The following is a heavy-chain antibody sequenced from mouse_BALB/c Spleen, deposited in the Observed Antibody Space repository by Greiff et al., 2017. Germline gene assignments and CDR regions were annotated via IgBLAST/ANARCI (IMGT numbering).Heavy chain of an antibody. CDR3: ARWDYGSSSPWFAY. CDR1: GYTFTDYV. D-gene: IGHD1-1*01. Sequence: QVQLKQSGPELVKPGASVKMSCKASGYTFTDYVISWVKQRTGQGLEWIGEIYPGSGSTYYNEKFKGKATLTADKSSNTAYMQLSSLTSEDSAVYFCARWDYGSSSPWFAYWGQGTLVTVSA. V-gene: IGHV1-77*01. CDR2: IYPGSGST. J-gene: IGHJ3*01.